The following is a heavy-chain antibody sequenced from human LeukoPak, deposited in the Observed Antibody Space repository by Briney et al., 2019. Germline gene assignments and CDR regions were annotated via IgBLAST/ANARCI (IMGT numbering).Heavy chain of an antibody. V-gene: IGHV5-51*01. J-gene: IGHJ5*02. Sequence: GASLQISCKGSGSIFTSYWIGWVRPLPGKGLEWMGIIYPGDSDTRYSPSFQGQVTISADKSISTAYLQWSSLKASDTAMYYCARLSRKWFDPWGQGTLVTVSS. CDR1: GSIFTSYW. CDR3: ARLSRKWFDP. CDR2: IYPGDSDT. D-gene: IGHD3-16*02.